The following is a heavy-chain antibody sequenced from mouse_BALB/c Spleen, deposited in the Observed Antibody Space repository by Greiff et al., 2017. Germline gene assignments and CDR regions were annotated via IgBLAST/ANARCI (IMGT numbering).Heavy chain of an antibody. Sequence: EVQLVESGGGLVKPGGSLKLSCAASGFTFSSYTMSWVRQTPEKRLEWVATISSGGSYTYYPDSVKGRFTISRDNAKNTLYLQMSSLKSEDTAMYYCTRAGITPFAYWGQGTLVTVSA. V-gene: IGHV5-6-4*01. CDR2: ISSGGSYT. CDR3: TRAGITPFAY. J-gene: IGHJ3*01. D-gene: IGHD2-4*01. CDR1: GFTFSSYT.